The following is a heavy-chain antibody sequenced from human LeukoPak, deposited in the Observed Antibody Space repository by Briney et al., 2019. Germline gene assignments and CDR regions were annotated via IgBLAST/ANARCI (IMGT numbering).Heavy chain of an antibody. CDR3: ARLRLPIVVVPAALDAFDI. V-gene: IGHV1-2*02. CDR2: INPNSGGT. CDR1: GYTFTGYY. J-gene: IGHJ3*02. D-gene: IGHD2-2*01. Sequence: ASVKVSCKASGYTFTGYYMHWVRQAPGQGLECMGWINPNSGGTNYAQKFQGRVTMTRDTSISTAYMELSRLRSDDTAVYYCARLRLPIVVVPAALDAFDIWGQGTMVTVSS.